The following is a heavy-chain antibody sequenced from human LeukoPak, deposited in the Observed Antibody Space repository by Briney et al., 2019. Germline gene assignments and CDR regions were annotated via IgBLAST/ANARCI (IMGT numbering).Heavy chain of an antibody. D-gene: IGHD2-15*01. CDR2: ISGSGGST. CDR3: ARDFFPWGCSGGSCYPLDY. V-gene: IGHV3-23*01. CDR1: GFTFSSYA. Sequence: AGGSLRLSCAASGFTFSSYAMSWVRQAPGKGLEWVSAISGSGGSTYYADSVKGRFTISRDNSKNTLYLQMNSLRAEDTAVYYCARDFFPWGCSGGSCYPLDYWGQGTLVTVSS. J-gene: IGHJ4*02.